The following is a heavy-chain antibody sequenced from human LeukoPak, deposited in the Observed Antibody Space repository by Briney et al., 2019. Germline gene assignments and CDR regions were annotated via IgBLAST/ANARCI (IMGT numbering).Heavy chain of an antibody. J-gene: IGHJ4*02. V-gene: IGHV1-3*01. D-gene: IGHD3-10*01. CDR3: ARSGSMVRGVIAHSYLDH. CDR2: INAGNGNT. CDR1: GYTFTIYA. Sequence: GASVKVSFKAFGYTFTIYAMHWVRQAPGQRLEWMGWINAGNGNTKYSQKFQGRVTITRDTSASTAYMEVSSLRSEDTVVYYCARSGSMVRGVIAHSYLDHWGQGTLVTVSS.